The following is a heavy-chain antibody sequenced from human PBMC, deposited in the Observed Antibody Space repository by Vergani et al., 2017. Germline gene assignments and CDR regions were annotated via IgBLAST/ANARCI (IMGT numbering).Heavy chain of an antibody. V-gene: IGHV1-69*13. Sequence: QVQLVQSGAEVKKPGSSVKVSCKASGGTFSSYAISWVRQAPGQGLEWMGRIIPIFGTANYAQKFQGRVTITADESTSTAYMELSSLRSEDTAVYYCARDRLLGDYYYYYGMDVWGQGTTVTVSS. CDR2: IIPIFGTA. J-gene: IGHJ6*02. CDR3: ARDRLLGDYYYYYGMDV. CDR1: GGTFSSYA.